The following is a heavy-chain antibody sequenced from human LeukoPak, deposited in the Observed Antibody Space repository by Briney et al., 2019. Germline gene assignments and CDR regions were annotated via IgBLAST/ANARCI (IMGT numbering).Heavy chain of an antibody. V-gene: IGHV3-33*01. CDR2: MWSDGTKK. J-gene: IGHJ4*02. CDR1: GFTFSHYG. Sequence: GGSLRLSCAASGFTFSHYGMHWVRQAPGKGLEWVAVMWSDGTKKYYADSVKGRFTVSRDTSKHTLYLQMSSLRAEDTAVYFCARDDDTTGRYSRFDYWAREPWSPSPQ. D-gene: IGHD3-22*01. CDR3: ARDDDTTGRYSRFDY.